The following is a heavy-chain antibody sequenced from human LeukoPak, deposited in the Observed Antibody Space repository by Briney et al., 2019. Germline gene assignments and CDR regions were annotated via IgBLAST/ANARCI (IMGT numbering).Heavy chain of an antibody. D-gene: IGHD3-10*01. CDR2: ISDSGSD. CDR1: GASMSNYY. Sequence: PSETLSLTCTISGASMSNYYWSWIRQPPGKRPEWMAYISDSGSDIYNPSLKSRVAISVDTSKNQFSLKVTSVTAADTAVYFCARHRRNYYGTGGSPFGFWGQGILVTVSS. V-gene: IGHV4-59*08. J-gene: IGHJ4*02. CDR3: ARHRRNYYGTGGSPFGF.